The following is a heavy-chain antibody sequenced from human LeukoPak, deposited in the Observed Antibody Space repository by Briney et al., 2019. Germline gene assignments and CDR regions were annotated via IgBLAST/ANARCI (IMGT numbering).Heavy chain of an antibody. J-gene: IGHJ4*02. CDR1: GGSISSSSYY. CDR2: IYHSGNT. D-gene: IGHD2-2*01. V-gene: IGHV4-39*01. Sequence: SETLSLTCTVSGGSISSSSYYWGWVRQPPGKGPEWIGSIYHSGNTYYNASLKSRVTISVDTSKNQFSLKLSSVTAADTAVYYCAGQECSSTSCRPFDYWGQGILVTVSS. CDR3: AGQECSSTSCRPFDY.